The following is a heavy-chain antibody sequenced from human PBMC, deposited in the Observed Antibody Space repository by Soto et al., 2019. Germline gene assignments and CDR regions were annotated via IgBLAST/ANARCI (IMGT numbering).Heavy chain of an antibody. Sequence: SETLSLTCGVSGFSISSGFYWGWLRQPPGKGLEWIGTIYHSGSTNYNPSLKSRVTISVDTSKNQFSLKLSSVTAADTAVYYCARRKGGSYYYYYGMDVWGQGTTVTVSS. J-gene: IGHJ6*02. CDR3: ARRKGGSYYYYYGMDV. D-gene: IGHD2-15*01. CDR2: IYHSGST. CDR1: GFSISSGFY. V-gene: IGHV4-38-2*01.